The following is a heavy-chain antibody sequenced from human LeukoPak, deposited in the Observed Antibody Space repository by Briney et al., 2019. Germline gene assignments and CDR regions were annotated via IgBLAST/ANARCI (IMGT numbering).Heavy chain of an antibody. Sequence: GGSLRLSCAASGFTFSDYYMSWIRQAPGKGLEWVSYISSSGSTIYCADSVKGRFTISRDNAKNSLYLQMNSLRAEDTAVYYCAREALSAYYYDSSGYYFDYWGQGTLVTVSS. CDR3: AREALSAYYYDSSGYYFDY. J-gene: IGHJ4*02. V-gene: IGHV3-11*04. CDR2: ISSSGSTI. CDR1: GFTFSDYY. D-gene: IGHD3-22*01.